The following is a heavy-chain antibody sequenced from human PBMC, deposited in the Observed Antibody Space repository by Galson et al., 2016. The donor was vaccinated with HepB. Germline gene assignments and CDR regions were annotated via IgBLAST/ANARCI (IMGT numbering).Heavy chain of an antibody. CDR2: ITASGGST. CDR1: GFTFTNYA. Sequence: SLRLSCAASGFTFTNYAMTWVRQAPGKGLEWVSAITASGGSTYYADSAKGRFTISRDNSKNTLFLQMNSLRAEDTAVYYCAKLRVPITIFGVVIIGGWFDPWGQGTLVTVSS. CDR3: AKLRVPITIFGVVIIGGWFDP. J-gene: IGHJ5*02. D-gene: IGHD3-3*01. V-gene: IGHV3-23*01.